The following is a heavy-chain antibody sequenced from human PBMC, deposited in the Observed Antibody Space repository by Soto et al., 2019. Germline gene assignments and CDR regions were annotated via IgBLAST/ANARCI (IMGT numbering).Heavy chain of an antibody. Sequence: EVKLLESGGGLAKPGGSLRLSCVGSGFTFASYAISLVRQAPGERLQLIAAISGSADGTDYAHSVRGRFTISRDNAKKTVQLRMDSLRIEATAVYFCAKDTVGGYSFWSGYYSDGLDVWGQGTLVSVS. D-gene: IGHD3-3*01. V-gene: IGHV3-23*01. CDR2: ISGSADGT. J-gene: IGHJ3*01. CDR3: AKDTVGGYSFWSGYYSDGLDV. CDR1: GFTFASYA.